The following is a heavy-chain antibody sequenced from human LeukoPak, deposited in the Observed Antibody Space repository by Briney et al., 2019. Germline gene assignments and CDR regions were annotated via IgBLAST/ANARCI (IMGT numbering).Heavy chain of an antibody. CDR3: ARGLGNSDYYYYYYMDV. D-gene: IGHD4-23*01. CDR1: GGSISSGGYY. V-gene: IGHV4-31*03. CDR2: IYYSGST. Sequence: SETLSLTCTVSGGSISSGGYYWSWIRQHPGKVLEWIGYIYYSGSTYYNPSLKSRVTISVDTSKNQFSLKLSSVTAADTAVYYCARGLGNSDYYYYYYMDVWGKGTTVTVSS. J-gene: IGHJ6*03.